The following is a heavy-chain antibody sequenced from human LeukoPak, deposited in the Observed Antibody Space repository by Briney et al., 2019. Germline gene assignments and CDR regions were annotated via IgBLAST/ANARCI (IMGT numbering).Heavy chain of an antibody. CDR1: GFIFSSYS. V-gene: IGHV3-21*01. J-gene: IGHJ6*03. D-gene: IGHD6-19*01. CDR2: ISSSNSHI. Sequence: PGGSLRLSCAASGFIFSSYSMNWVRQAPGKGLEWVSSISSSNSHIYYVDSVKGRFTISRDNAKNSLYLQMNSLRAEDTAVYYCARAVAGTLYYYMDVWGKGTTVTVSS. CDR3: ARAVAGTLYYYMDV.